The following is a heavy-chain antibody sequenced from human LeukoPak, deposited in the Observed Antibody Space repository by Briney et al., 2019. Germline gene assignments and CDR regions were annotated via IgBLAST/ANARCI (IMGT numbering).Heavy chain of an antibody. V-gene: IGHV1-8*01. Sequence: ASVKVSCKASGYTFTSYDINWVRQATEQGLEWMGWMNPNSGNTGYAQKFQGRVTMTRNTSISTAYMELSSLRSEDTAVYYCARGVGYQTYYYYGMDVWGQGTTVTVSS. D-gene: IGHD2-2*01. CDR1: GYTFTSYD. J-gene: IGHJ6*02. CDR2: MNPNSGNT. CDR3: ARGVGYQTYYYYGMDV.